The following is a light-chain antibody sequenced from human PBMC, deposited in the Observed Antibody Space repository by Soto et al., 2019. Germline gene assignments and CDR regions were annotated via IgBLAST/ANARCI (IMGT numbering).Light chain of an antibody. J-gene: IGKJ4*01. Sequence: DVQMTQSPSSLSAFVGDRVTITCRASQGITPYLAWFQQKPGKAPKLLIYATSTLQSGVPSRFSGSGSGTDFTLSVTSLQPEDVGTYYCQKYNSSPLTFGGGTKVEIK. CDR3: QKYNSSPLT. CDR2: ATS. V-gene: IGKV1-27*01. CDR1: QGITPY.